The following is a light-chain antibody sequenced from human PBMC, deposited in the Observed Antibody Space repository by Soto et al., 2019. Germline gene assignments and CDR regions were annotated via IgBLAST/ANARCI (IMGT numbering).Light chain of an antibody. CDR2: DAS. J-gene: IGKJ1*01. CDR3: QQYNSYSLT. Sequence: DIQMTQSPSTLSASVGDRVTITCRASQSISTWLAWYQQKPGKAPKLLIYDASSLQSEVPSRFSGSGPGTEFTLTSSSLQPDDFATYYCQQYNSYSLTFGQGTKVEIK. CDR1: QSISTW. V-gene: IGKV1-5*01.